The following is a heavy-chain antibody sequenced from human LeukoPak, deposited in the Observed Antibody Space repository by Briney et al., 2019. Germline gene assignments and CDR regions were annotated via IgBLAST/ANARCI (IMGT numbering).Heavy chain of an antibody. J-gene: IGHJ4*02. D-gene: IGHD5-24*01. Sequence: TGGSLRLSCAASGFTFSSYAMSWVRQAPGKGLEWVSAISGSGGSTYYADSVKGRFTISRDNSKNTLYLQMNSLRAEDTAVYYCAKDKWAVEMPYYFDYWGQGTLVTVSS. V-gene: IGHV3-23*01. CDR1: GFTFSSYA. CDR2: ISGSGGST. CDR3: AKDKWAVEMPYYFDY.